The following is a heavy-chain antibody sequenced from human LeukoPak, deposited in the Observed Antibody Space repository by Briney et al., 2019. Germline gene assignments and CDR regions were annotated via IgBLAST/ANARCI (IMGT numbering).Heavy chain of an antibody. J-gene: IGHJ4*02. D-gene: IGHD2-8*01. V-gene: IGHV4-59*08. Sequence: KPSETLSLTCTVSGGSISSYYWSWIRQPPGKGLGWIGYIYYSGSTNYNPSLKSRVTISVDTSKNQFSLKLSSVTAADTAVYYCASLNGYCTNGVCSYYFDYWGQGTLVTVSS. CDR2: IYYSGST. CDR3: ASLNGYCTNGVCSYYFDY. CDR1: GGSISSYY.